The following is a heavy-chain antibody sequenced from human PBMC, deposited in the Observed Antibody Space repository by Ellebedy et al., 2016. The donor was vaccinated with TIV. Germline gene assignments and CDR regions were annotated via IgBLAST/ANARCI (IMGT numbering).Heavy chain of an antibody. CDR2: INHSGST. V-gene: IGHV4-34*01. CDR1: GGSFSGYY. Sequence: GSLRLSXAVYGGSFSGYYWSWIRQPPGKGLEWIGEINHSGSTNYNPSLKSRVTISVDTSKNQFSLKLSSVTAADTAVYYCARVSTERGYSYGPIDYWGQGTLVTVSS. CDR3: ARVSTERGYSYGPIDY. D-gene: IGHD5-18*01. J-gene: IGHJ4*02.